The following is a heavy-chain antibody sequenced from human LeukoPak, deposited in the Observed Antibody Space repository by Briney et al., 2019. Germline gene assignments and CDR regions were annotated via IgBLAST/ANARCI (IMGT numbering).Heavy chain of an antibody. D-gene: IGHD3-22*01. Sequence: PSETLSLTCGVYGGSFSGYSWSWIRQPPGKGLEWIGEINHSGSTNYNPSLKSRVTISVDTSKNQFSLELSSVTAADTAVYYCARGYYDSSAYYLFDYWGQGTLVTVSS. CDR1: GGSFSGYS. CDR3: ARGYYDSSAYYLFDY. CDR2: INHSGST. J-gene: IGHJ4*02. V-gene: IGHV4-34*01.